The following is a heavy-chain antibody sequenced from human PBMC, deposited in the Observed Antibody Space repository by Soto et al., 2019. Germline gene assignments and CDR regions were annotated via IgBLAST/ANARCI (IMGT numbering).Heavy chain of an antibody. CDR2: ISSSGSTI. J-gene: IGHJ4*02. D-gene: IGHD1-20*01. V-gene: IGHV3-48*03. CDR1: GFTFISYE. CDR3: ARSEMTYNWND. Sequence: PGGSLRLSCAASGFTFISYEMNWVRQAPGKGLEWVSYISSSGSTIYYADSVKGRFTISRDNAKNSLYLQMESLRAEDTALYYCARSEMTYNWNDWGQGTLVTVSS.